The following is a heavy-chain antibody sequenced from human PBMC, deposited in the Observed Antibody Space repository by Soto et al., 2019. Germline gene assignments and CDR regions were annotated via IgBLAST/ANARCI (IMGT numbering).Heavy chain of an antibody. CDR2: IYFSGST. CDR3: ARGTYYYDSSGYLVDY. V-gene: IGHV4-39*01. Sequence: PSETLSLTCTVSDGSISSRSYYWGWIRQPPGKGLEWIGSIYFSGSTYYNPSLKSRVTISVDTSKSQFSLNLSSVTAADTAVYFCARGTYYYDSSGYLVDYWGQGTLVTVSS. CDR1: DGSISSRSYY. J-gene: IGHJ4*02. D-gene: IGHD3-22*01.